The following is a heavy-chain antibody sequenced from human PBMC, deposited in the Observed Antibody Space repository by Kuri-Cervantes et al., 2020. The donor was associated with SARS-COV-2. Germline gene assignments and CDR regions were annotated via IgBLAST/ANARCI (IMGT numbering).Heavy chain of an antibody. CDR2: IKSDGSST. D-gene: IGHD2-2*01. J-gene: IGHJ6*02. CDR1: GFTFSDYS. Sequence: GGSLRLSCAVSGFTFSDYSMHWVRQGPGRGLVWVSRIKSDGSSTSYADSVEGRFTISRDNAKKSLFLQMNSLRAEDTAVYYCASEVIPNPSEKYAYYGLDVWGQGTTVTVSS. CDR3: ASEVIPNPSEKYAYYGLDV. V-gene: IGHV3-74*01.